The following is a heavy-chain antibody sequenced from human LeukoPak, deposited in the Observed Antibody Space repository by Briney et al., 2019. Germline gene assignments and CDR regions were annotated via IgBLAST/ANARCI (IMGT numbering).Heavy chain of an antibody. J-gene: IGHJ6*03. CDR3: ARDKWLAQDYYYYMDV. Sequence: GGSLRLSCATSGFTFGYYEMNWVRQAPGKGLEWVSYIKSGGSSIYYADSVKGRFTISRDNAKNSLYLQMNSLRAEDTAVYYCARDKWLAQDYYYYMDVWGKGTTVTISS. D-gene: IGHD6-19*01. V-gene: IGHV3-48*03. CDR1: GFTFGYYE. CDR2: IKSGGSSI.